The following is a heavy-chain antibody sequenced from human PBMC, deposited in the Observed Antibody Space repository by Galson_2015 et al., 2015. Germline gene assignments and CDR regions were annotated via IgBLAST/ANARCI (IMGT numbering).Heavy chain of an antibody. D-gene: IGHD3-9*01. CDR2: MNPNSGNT. V-gene: IGHV1-8*01. Sequence: QSGAEVKKPGESLKISCKASGYTFPSYDINWVRQATGQGLEWMGWMNPNSGNTGYAQKFQGRVTMTRNTSISTAYMELSSLRSEDTAVYYCAILPPHPLLRYFDWLFKGYFDLWGRGTLVTVSS. CDR1: GYTFPSYD. J-gene: IGHJ2*01. CDR3: AILPPHPLLRYFDWLFKGYFDL.